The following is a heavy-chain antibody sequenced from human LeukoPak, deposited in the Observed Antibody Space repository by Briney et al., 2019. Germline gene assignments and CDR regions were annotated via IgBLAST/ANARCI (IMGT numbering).Heavy chain of an antibody. D-gene: IGHD3-22*01. CDR2: IYTSGST. CDR1: GGSISSSTYF. CDR3: ARGGYSRYYYMDV. Sequence: SETLSLTCTVSGGSISSSTYFWGWIRQPPGTGLEWIGRIYTSGSTNYNPSLKSRVTISVDTSKNQFSLKLSSVTAADTAVYYCARGGYSRYYYMDVWGKGTTVTISS. J-gene: IGHJ6*03. V-gene: IGHV4-61*02.